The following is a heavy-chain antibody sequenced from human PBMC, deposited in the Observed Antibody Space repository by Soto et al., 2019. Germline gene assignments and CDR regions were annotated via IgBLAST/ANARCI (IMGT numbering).Heavy chain of an antibody. D-gene: IGHD3-16*01. J-gene: IGHJ4*02. Sequence: QVQLVQSGAEVKKPGASVKVSCKASGYTFTSYAMHWARQAPGQRLEWMGWINAGNGNTKYSQKFQGRVTITRDTSASTAYMALSSLRSEDTPVYYWARGPGGTVGPGDYRGQGTLSTVSA. CDR1: GYTFTSYA. V-gene: IGHV1-3*01. CDR3: ARGPGGTVGPGDY. CDR2: INAGNGNT.